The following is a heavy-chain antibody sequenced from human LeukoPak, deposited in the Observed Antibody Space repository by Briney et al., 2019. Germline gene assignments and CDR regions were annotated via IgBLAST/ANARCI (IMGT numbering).Heavy chain of an antibody. V-gene: IGHV3-30*18. CDR3: AKRPYGDYYFDY. J-gene: IGHJ4*02. D-gene: IGHD4-17*01. Sequence: GGSLRLSCAASGFTFSSYGMHWVRQAPGKGLEWVAVISYDGSNKYYADSVKGRFTISRDNSKNTLYLQMNSLRAEDTAVYYCAKRPYGDYYFDYWGQGTLVTVSS. CDR2: ISYDGSNK. CDR1: GFTFSSYG.